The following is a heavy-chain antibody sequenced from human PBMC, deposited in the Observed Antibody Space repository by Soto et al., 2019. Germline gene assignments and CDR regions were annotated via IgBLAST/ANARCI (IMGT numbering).Heavy chain of an antibody. CDR2: IDSSGEK. D-gene: IGHD6-19*01. CDR1: GLSITDSEMG. J-gene: IGHJ5*02. Sequence: QGTLKESGPVLVKPTEPLTLRCTVSGLSITDSEMGVSWIRQPPGQPLEWLAHIDSSGEKSYRTFLKSRLAISKDPSKSQIVLTMTDMDPAYTATYYCARRHLAVAVSPWFDPWGQGIPVTVSS. CDR3: ARRHLAVAVSPWFDP. V-gene: IGHV2-26*01.